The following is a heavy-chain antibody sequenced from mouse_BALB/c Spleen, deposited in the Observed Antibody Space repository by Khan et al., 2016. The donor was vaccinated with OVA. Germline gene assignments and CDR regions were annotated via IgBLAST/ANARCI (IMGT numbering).Heavy chain of an antibody. CDR1: GFTFSTYG. Sequence: EVKLVESGGDLVKPGGSLKLSCAASGFTFSTYGMSWVRQTPDKRLEWVATISTGGSYTYYPDSVKGRFTISRDNAKNTLYLLMNSLKSEDTAMFYCARLAYYHDSEGFAYWGQGTLVTVSA. CDR2: ISTGGSYT. CDR3: ARLAYYHDSEGFAY. V-gene: IGHV5-6*01. J-gene: IGHJ3*01. D-gene: IGHD1-1*01.